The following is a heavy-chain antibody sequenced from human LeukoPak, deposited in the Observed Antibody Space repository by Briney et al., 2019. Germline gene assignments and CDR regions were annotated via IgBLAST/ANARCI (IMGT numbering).Heavy chain of an antibody. CDR1: GFTFSSYW. Sequence: PGGSLRLSCAASGFTFSSYWMTWVRQAPGKGLEWVANIKQDGSEKYYVDSVKGRFAISRDNAKNSVYLQMNSLRAEDTAVYYCARERLGGVDYWGQGTLVTVSS. D-gene: IGHD5-12*01. V-gene: IGHV3-7*01. J-gene: IGHJ4*02. CDR2: IKQDGSEK. CDR3: ARERLGGVDY.